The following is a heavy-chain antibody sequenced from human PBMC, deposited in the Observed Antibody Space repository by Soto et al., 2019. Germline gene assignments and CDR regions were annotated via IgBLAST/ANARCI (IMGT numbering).Heavy chain of an antibody. CDR1: GGYFGGYY. V-gene: IGHV4-34*01. J-gene: IGHJ4*02. D-gene: IGHD2-2*01. CDR2: INHSGST. Sequence: SETLSLTCAIYGGYFGGYYWSWLRQPPGKGLEWIGEINHSGSTYYNPSLKSRVTISIDRSKNQFSLKLSSVTAADTAVYYCARVPDYWGQGILVTVSS. CDR3: ARVPDY.